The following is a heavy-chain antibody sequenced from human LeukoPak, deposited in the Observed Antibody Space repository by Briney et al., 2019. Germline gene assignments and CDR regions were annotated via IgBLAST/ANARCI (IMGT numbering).Heavy chain of an antibody. CDR3: AKEGSTSPFDY. V-gene: IGHV3-30*02. D-gene: IGHD1-26*01. J-gene: IGHJ4*02. CDR1: GFISSSYG. Sequence: GGSLRLSCAASGFISSSYGMHWVRQAPGKGLEWVTFTRYDGGSKYYADSVKGRFTISRDNSKNTLHLQMNSLRPEDTAVYYCAKEGSTSPFDYWGQGTLVTVSS. CDR2: TRYDGGSK.